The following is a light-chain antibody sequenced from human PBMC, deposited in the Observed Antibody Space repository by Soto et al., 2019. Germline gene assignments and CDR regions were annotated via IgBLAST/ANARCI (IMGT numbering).Light chain of an antibody. CDR1: QDISNF. V-gene: IGKV1-17*03. J-gene: IGKJ3*01. CDR3: LHHNSYPRT. Sequence: DIQMTQTTYAMSASGVDSVTITCRASQDISNFLAWFQQKPGNVPKRLIYLASSLQSGVPSRFSGSGSGTEFTLTISSLQPEDFATYYCLHHNSYPRTFGP. CDR2: LAS.